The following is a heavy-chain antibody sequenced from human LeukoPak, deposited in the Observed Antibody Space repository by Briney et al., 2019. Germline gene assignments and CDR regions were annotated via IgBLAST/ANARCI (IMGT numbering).Heavy chain of an antibody. Sequence: SETLSLTCSVSGDSISNYYWSWIRQPPGKGLEWIGYIYYSGSTNYNPSLKSRVTISVDTSKNQFSLKLSSVTAADTAVYYCARRVYCSSTSCYKRGNWFDPWGQGTLVTVSS. CDR2: IYYSGST. V-gene: IGHV4-59*01. CDR3: ARRVYCSSTSCYKRGNWFDP. CDR1: GDSISNYY. D-gene: IGHD2-2*01. J-gene: IGHJ5*02.